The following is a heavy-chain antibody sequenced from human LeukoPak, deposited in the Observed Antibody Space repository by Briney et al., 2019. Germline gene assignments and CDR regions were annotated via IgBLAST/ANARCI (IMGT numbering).Heavy chain of an antibody. J-gene: IGHJ4*02. CDR2: ISYDGSNK. D-gene: IGHD3-22*01. CDR3: AGDDSSIGALYFDY. Sequence: VGSLRLSCAASGFTFSSYGMHWVRQAPGKGLEWVAVISYDGSNKYYADSVKGRFTISRDNSKNTLYLQMNSLRAEDTAVYYCAGDDSSIGALYFDYWGQGTLVTVSS. CDR1: GFTFSSYG. V-gene: IGHV3-30*03.